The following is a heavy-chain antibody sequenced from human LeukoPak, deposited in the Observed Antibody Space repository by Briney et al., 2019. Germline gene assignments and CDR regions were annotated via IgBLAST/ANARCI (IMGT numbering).Heavy chain of an antibody. CDR2: IYYSGNT. Sequence: SETLSLTCTVSGGSISSYYWSWIRQPRGKGLGWIGYIYYSGNTNYNPSLKSRVTISVDTPKNQFSLKLSSVTAADTAVYYCAREGSSSDTHFDYWGQGTLVTVSS. CDR3: AREGSSSDTHFDY. J-gene: IGHJ4*02. CDR1: GGSISSYY. D-gene: IGHD6-6*01. V-gene: IGHV4-59*01.